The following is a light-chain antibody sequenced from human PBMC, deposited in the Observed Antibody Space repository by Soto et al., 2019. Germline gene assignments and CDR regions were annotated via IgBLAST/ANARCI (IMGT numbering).Light chain of an antibody. Sequence: DIVLTQSPGTLSLSPGEGGTLSCRDSQTVSSSYLAWYQQKPGQAPRLLIYGASSRATGIPDRFSGSGSGTDFTLTITRLEPEDSAVYYCQQYGRSPCTFGQGTKVEIK. V-gene: IGKV3-20*01. CDR2: GAS. J-gene: IGKJ1*01. CDR1: QTVSSSY. CDR3: QQYGRSPCT.